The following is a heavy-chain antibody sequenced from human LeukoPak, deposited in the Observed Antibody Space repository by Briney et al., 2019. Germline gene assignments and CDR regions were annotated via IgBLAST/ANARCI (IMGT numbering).Heavy chain of an antibody. J-gene: IGHJ3*02. V-gene: IGHV3-7*01. D-gene: IGHD2-2*01. CDR3: ARDRAGTLGYCSSTSCGGAFDI. CDR1: GFTFSSYW. CDR2: IKQDGSEK. Sequence: QPGGSLRLSCAASGFTFSSYWMSWVRQAPRKGLEWVANIKQDGSEKYYVDSVKGRFTISRDNAKNSLYLQMNSLRAEDTAVYYCARDRAGTLGYCSSTSCGGAFDIWGQGTMVTVSS.